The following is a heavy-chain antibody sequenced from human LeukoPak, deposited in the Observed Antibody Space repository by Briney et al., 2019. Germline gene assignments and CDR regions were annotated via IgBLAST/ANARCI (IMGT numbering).Heavy chain of an antibody. V-gene: IGHV3-30*03. Sequence: PGGSLRLSCAASGFTFSSYGMHWVRQASGKGLEWVAVISYDGSNKYYADSVKGRFTISRDNSKNTLYLQMNSLRAEDTAVYYCARAYPRTMIVVVITNGYWGQGTLVTVSS. D-gene: IGHD3-22*01. CDR1: GFTFSSYG. CDR3: ARAYPRTMIVVVITNGY. J-gene: IGHJ4*02. CDR2: ISYDGSNK.